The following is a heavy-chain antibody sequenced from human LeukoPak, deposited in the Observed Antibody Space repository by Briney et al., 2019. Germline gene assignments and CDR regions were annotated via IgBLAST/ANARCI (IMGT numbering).Heavy chain of an antibody. D-gene: IGHD4/OR15-4a*01. Sequence: PSETLSLTCAVYGGSFSGYYWSWVRQAPGKGLEWVGRIKSKTDGETTDYAAPVKGRFTISRDDSKNTLYLQMNSLRAEDTAVYYCARRAGAYSHPYDYWGQGTLVTVSS. V-gene: IGHV3-15*01. CDR2: IKSKTDGETT. CDR1: GGSFSGYY. J-gene: IGHJ4*02. CDR3: ARRAGAYSHPYDY.